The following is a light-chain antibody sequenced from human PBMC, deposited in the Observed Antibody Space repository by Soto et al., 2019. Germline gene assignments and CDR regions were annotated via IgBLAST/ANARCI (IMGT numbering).Light chain of an antibody. CDR1: NIGSKS. J-gene: IGLJ1*01. CDR2: DDS. V-gene: IGLV3-21*02. CDR3: QVWDSSSDPYV. Sequence: SYALTQPPSVSVAPGQTARITCGGNNIGSKSVHWYQQKSGQAPVLVVYDDSDRPSGIPGRFSGSNSGNTATLTISRVEAGDEADYYCQVWDSSSDPYVFGTGTKVPVL.